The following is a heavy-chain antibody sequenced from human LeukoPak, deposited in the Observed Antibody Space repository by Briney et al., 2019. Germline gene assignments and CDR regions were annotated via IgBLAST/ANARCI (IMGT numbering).Heavy chain of an antibody. J-gene: IGHJ4*02. CDR3: ASPSITMVRGVHYYFDY. CDR1: GGSISSSSYY. CDR2: IYYSGST. V-gene: IGHV4-39*07. D-gene: IGHD3-10*01. Sequence: PSETLSLTCTVSGGSISSSSYYWGWIRQPPGKGLEWIGSIYYSGSTYYNPSLKSRVTISVDTSKNQFSLKLSSVTAADTAVYYCASPSITMVRGVHYYFDYWGQGTLVTVSS.